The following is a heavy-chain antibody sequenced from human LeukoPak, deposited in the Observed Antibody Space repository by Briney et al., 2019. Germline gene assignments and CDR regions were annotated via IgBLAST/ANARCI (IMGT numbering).Heavy chain of an antibody. CDR2: ISVTGGST. CDR3: AREVGDYYDSSGSFGY. J-gene: IGHJ4*02. CDR1: GFTFSSYA. D-gene: IGHD3-22*01. V-gene: IGHV3-23*01. Sequence: GGSLRLSCAASGFTFSSYAMTWVRQAPGEGLEWVSGISVTGGSTFYADSVKGRFTISRDSAKNTLYLQMNSLRAEDTAVYYCAREVGDYYDSSGSFGYWGQGTLVTVSS.